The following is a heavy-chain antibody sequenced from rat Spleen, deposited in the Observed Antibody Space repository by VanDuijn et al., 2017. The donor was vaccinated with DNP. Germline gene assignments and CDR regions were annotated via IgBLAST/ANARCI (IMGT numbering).Heavy chain of an antibody. CDR3: ARFPPGYNSYRDWHLDF. V-gene: IGHV2-16*01. CDR2: IWSDGSR. J-gene: IGHJ1*01. Sequence: QVQLKESGPGLVQPSQTLSLTCTVSGFSLTNYGIVWVRQPPGKGLEWIGAIWSDGSRDYNSALKSRLTISRDTSKSQVFLKMNSLQTEDTAMYSCARFPPGYNSYRDWHLDFWGPGTMVTVSS. CDR1: GFSLTNYG. D-gene: IGHD1-4*01.